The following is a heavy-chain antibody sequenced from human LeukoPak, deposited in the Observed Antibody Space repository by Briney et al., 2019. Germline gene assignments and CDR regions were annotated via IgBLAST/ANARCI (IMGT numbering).Heavy chain of an antibody. CDR3: HPLSYVSN. J-gene: IGHJ4*02. CDR2: IKDDGAT. V-gene: IGHV3-74*01. Sequence: GGALRLSCAVSGFTFSSRLMHWVREAPGGGRVCGALIKDDGATNYADSARGRFTASRDDAKNTVYLQMSSLRADDTAVYYCHPLSYVSNWGQGTLVTVSA. CDR1: GFTFSSRL. D-gene: IGHD3-22*01.